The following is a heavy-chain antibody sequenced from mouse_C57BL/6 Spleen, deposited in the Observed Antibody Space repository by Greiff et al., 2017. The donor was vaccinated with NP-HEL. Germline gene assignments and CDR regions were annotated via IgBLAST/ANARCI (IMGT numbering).Heavy chain of an antibody. CDR2: IWGVGST. Sequence: QVQLQRSGPGLVAPSQSLSITCTVSGFSLTSYGVDWVRQSPGKGLEWLGVIWGVGSTNYNSALKSRLSISKDNSKSQVFLKMNSLQTDDTAMYYCASGGYGSSQFAYWGQGTLVTVSA. V-gene: IGHV2-6*01. CDR3: ASGGYGSSQFAY. D-gene: IGHD1-1*01. J-gene: IGHJ3*01. CDR1: GFSLTSYG.